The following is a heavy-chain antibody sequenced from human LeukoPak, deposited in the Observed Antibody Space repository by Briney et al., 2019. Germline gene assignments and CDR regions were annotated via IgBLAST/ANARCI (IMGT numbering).Heavy chain of an antibody. CDR3: ARALGTGCSQME. V-gene: IGHV4-31*11. Sequence: SETLSLPRAVYGGSFIGYYCSWIRQHPGKGLEWIGYIYYSGTTYYSPSLKSRVTISLDTTKNQFSLRLSSVTAADTAVYYCARALGTGCSQMEWGQGTLVTVSS. CDR1: GGSFIGYY. J-gene: IGHJ4*02. D-gene: IGHD6-19*01. CDR2: IYYSGTT.